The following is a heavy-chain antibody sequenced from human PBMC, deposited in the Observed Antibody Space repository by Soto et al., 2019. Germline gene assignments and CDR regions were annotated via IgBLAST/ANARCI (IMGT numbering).Heavy chain of an antibody. J-gene: IGHJ4*02. CDR2: IYYTGDT. V-gene: IGHV4-31*03. CDR3: ARGAPRPRDVPTYFHF. Sequence: PSETLSLTCSVSGDSMTSGGYYWSWVRHHPGKGLEWVGSIYYTGDTYFNPSLKSRITVSMDTSKNEFSLKLTSVTSADTAVYFXARGAPRPRDVPTYFHFWGRGTLVTVSS. CDR1: GDSMTSGGYY.